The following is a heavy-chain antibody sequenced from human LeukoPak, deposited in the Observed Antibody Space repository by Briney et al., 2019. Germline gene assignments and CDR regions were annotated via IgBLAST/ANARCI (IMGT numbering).Heavy chain of an antibody. J-gene: IGHJ6*02. V-gene: IGHV3-23*01. CDR1: GFTFSSYA. CDR3: AKDPDYYYYGMDV. CDR2: ISGSGGST. Sequence: GGSLRLSCAASGFTFSSYAMSWVRQAPGKGLEWVSAISGSGGSTYYADSVKSRFTISRDNSKNTLYLQMNSLRAEDTAVYYCAKDPDYYYYGMDVWGQGTTVTVSS.